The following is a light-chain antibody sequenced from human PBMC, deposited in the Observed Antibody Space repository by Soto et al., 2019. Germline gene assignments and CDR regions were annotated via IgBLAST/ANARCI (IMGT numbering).Light chain of an antibody. J-gene: IGKJ1*01. CDR2: GAS. Sequence: EIVMTQSPATLSVSPGERATLSCRASQSVTDNLAWYQQKPGQAPRLLIYGASTRYTGGPARFSGGGSETEFTLTISSLQSEDFAVYYCQQYKDWPRTFGQGTKVEIK. CDR1: QSVTDN. CDR3: QQYKDWPRT. V-gene: IGKV3-15*01.